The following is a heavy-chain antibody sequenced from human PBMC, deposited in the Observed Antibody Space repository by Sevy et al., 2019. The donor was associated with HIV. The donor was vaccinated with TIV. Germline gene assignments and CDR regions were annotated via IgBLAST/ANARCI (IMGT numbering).Heavy chain of an antibody. Sequence: ASVKVSCKASGYTFTSYGISWVRQAPGEGLEWMGWISTYNGNTNYAQKLQGRVTMTTDTSTSTAYMELRSLRSDDTAVYYCARRYSSSTGKTFHYWGQGTLVTVSS. J-gene: IGHJ4*02. CDR3: ARRYSSSTGKTFHY. CDR2: ISTYNGNT. CDR1: GYTFTSYG. V-gene: IGHV1-18*01. D-gene: IGHD6-6*01.